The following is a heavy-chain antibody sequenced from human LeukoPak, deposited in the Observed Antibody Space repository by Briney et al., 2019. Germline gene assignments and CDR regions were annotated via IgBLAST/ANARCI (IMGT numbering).Heavy chain of an antibody. D-gene: IGHD2-15*01. CDR1: GGTFSSYA. V-gene: IGHV1-69*05. J-gene: IGHJ4*02. CDR3: AGQDRYCSGGSCYQVVDY. CDR2: IIPIFGTA. Sequence: SVKVSCKASGGTFSSYAISWVRQAPGQGLEWMGGIIPIFGTANYAQKFQGRVTITTDESTSTAYMELSSQRSEDTAVYYCAGQDRYCSGGSCYQVVDYWGQGTLVTVSS.